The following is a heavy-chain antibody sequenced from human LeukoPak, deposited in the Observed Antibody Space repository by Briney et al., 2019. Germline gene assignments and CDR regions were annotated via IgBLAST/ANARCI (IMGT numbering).Heavy chain of an antibody. V-gene: IGHV3-43*02. CDR1: GFTFSSYG. D-gene: IGHD3-10*01. Sequence: GGSLRLSCAASGFTFSSYGMSWVRQAPGKGLEWVSLISWDGGSTYYADSVKGRFTISRDNSKNSLYLQMNSLRTEDTALYYCAKDSVWFGETQWAFDYWGQGTPVTVSS. CDR2: ISWDGGST. J-gene: IGHJ4*02. CDR3: AKDSVWFGETQWAFDY.